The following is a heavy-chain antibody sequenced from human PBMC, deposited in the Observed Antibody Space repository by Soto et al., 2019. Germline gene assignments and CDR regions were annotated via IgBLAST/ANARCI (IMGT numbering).Heavy chain of an antibody. CDR2: IYYSGST. CDR3: AREWRDYYFDY. CDR1: GGSISSGGYY. V-gene: IGHV4-31*03. Sequence: QVQLQESGPGLVKPSQILSLTCTVSGGSISSGGYYWSWIRQHPGKGLEWIGYIYYSGSTYYNPSLKSRVAISVDTSKNQFSLKLSSVTAADTAVYYCAREWRDYYFDYWGQGTLVTVSS. J-gene: IGHJ4*02.